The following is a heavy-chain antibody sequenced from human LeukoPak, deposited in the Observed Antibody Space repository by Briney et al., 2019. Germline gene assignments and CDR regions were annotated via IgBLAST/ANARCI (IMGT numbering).Heavy chain of an antibody. CDR3: ARGRRGYGDSRYYFDY. CDR2: IYYSGST. V-gene: IGHV4-39*07. Sequence: SETLSLTCTVSGGSISSYYWSWIRQPPGKGLEWIGSIYYSGSTYYNPSLKSRVTISVDTSKNQFSLKLSSVTAADTAVYYCARGRRGYGDSRYYFDYWGQGTLVTVSS. J-gene: IGHJ4*02. CDR1: GGSISSYY. D-gene: IGHD4-17*01.